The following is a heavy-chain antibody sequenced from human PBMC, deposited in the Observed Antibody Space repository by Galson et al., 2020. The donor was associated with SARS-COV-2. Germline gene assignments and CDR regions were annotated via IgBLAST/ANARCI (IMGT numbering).Heavy chain of an antibody. V-gene: IGHV3-20*04. J-gene: IGHJ3*01. D-gene: IGHD2-21*01. CDR3: TRLRGNDVDVVVGIFDF. CDR1: GFTFDDFG. Sequence: GESLKISCAASGFTFDDFGMSWVRQVPGKGLEWVCGINWSGASTYYADSVKGRFSISRDNAENSVYLQMNSLGAEDTALYYCTRLRGNDVDVVVGIFDFWGQGTMVTVSS. CDR2: INWSGAST.